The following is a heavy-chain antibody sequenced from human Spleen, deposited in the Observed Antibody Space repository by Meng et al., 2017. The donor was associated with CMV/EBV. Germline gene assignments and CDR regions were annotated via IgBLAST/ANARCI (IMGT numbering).Heavy chain of an antibody. CDR1: GYTFTDSF. CDR3: SRVGGYCTATSCLGTMDV. Sequence: ASVKVSCKASGYTFTDSFIHWVRQAPGQGLEWMGWINPKSGGTNYAQKFQGRVTMTTDTSISTAYMELSRLRSDDTALYYCSRVGGYCTATSCLGTMDVWGQGTTVTVSS. J-gene: IGHJ6*02. D-gene: IGHD2-2*01. CDR2: INPKSGGT. V-gene: IGHV1-2*02.